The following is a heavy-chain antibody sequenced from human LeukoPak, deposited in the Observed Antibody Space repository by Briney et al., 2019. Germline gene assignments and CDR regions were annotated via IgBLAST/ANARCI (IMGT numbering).Heavy chain of an antibody. CDR3: ARGHYGLDV. J-gene: IGHJ6*02. CDR1: GFTFRDWW. CDR2: INPDGSDQ. Sequence: PGGSLRLSCAASGFTFRDWWMSWVRQAPGKGLEWVAYINPDGSDQYYVDSVRGRFTVSRDNAKNSLYLQINSLRAEDTAVYYCARGHYGLDVWGQGTTVTVSS. V-gene: IGHV3-7*01.